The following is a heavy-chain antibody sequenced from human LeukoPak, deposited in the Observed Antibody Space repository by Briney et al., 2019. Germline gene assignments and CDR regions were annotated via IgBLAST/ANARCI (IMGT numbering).Heavy chain of an antibody. Sequence: GGSLRLSCAASGFTFSSYAMSWVRQAPGKGLEWVSAISGSGGSTYYADSVKGRFTISRDNSKDTLYLQMNSLRAEDTAVYYCARDPNYYDSSGYIGGSFDYWGQGTLVTVSS. D-gene: IGHD3-22*01. CDR3: ARDPNYYDSSGYIGGSFDY. V-gene: IGHV3-23*01. CDR1: GFTFSSYA. J-gene: IGHJ4*02. CDR2: ISGSGGST.